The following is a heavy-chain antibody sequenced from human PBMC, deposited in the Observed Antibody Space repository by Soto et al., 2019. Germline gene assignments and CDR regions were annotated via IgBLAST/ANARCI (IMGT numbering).Heavy chain of an antibody. V-gene: IGHV4-34*01. CDR3: ARAGALGYCSGGSCYRYFQH. CDR2: INHSGST. J-gene: IGHJ1*01. D-gene: IGHD2-15*01. CDR1: GGSFSGYY. Sequence: SETLSLTCAVYGGSFSGYYWSWIRQPPGKGLEWIGEINHSGSTNYNPSLKSRVTISVDTSKNQFSLKLSSVTAADTAVYYCARAGALGYCSGGSCYRYFQHWGQGTLVTVSS.